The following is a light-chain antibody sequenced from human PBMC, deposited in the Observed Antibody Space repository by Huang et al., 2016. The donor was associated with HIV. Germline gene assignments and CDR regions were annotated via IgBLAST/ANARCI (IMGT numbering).Light chain of an antibody. V-gene: IGKV3-15*01. CDR1: QNVNIK. Sequence: EIMVTQSPATLSVSPGERVTLSCRASQNVNIKLAWYQQKPGQAPRPLIYGASTRSTDVPARFSGGGSGTDYVLNISRVQSDDFALYYCQQYNNWPPWMFGQGTKVEVK. CDR3: QQYNNWPPWM. CDR2: GAS. J-gene: IGKJ1*01.